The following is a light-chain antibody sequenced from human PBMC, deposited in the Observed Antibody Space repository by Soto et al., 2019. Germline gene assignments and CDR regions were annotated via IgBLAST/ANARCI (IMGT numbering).Light chain of an antibody. CDR1: QSVLSTSRNKNY. V-gene: IGKV4-1*01. J-gene: IGKJ1*01. CDR2: WAS. CDR3: QQYYITPWT. Sequence: DIVMTQSPDSLAVSPGERATINCRSSQSVLSTSRNKNYLAWYQQKPGQPPKLLIYWASTRESGVPDRFSGSGSGTEFTLTISSLQAEDVAVYYCQQYYITPWTFGQGTKV.